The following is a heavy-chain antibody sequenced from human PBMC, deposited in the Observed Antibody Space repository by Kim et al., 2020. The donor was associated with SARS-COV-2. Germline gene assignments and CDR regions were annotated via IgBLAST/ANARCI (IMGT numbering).Heavy chain of an antibody. CDR3: ARDGSWSVVYGMDV. Sequence: GGSLRLSCAASGFTFSSYGMHWVRQAPGKGLEWVAVIWYDGSNKYYADSVKGRFTISRDNSKNTLYLQMNSLRAEDTAVYYCARDGSWSVVYGMDVWGQGTTVTVSS. D-gene: IGHD3-3*01. CDR1: GFTFSSYG. CDR2: IWYDGSNK. J-gene: IGHJ6*02. V-gene: IGHV3-33*01.